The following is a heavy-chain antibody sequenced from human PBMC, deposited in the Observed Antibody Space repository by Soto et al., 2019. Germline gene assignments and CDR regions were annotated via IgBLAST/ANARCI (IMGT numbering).Heavy chain of an antibody. CDR3: AREQGYGWYRVADY. CDR1: GFTFSSHG. J-gene: IGHJ4*02. Sequence: QVQLVESGGGVVQPGGSLTLSCAASGFTFSSHGMHWVRLASGRGLEWVAVFSYDGINKHYGDSVKGRFTISRDNSKNTVSLQMNSLRVEDTAVYYCAREQGYGWYRVADYWGQGTLVTVSS. CDR2: FSYDGINK. V-gene: IGHV3-30*03. D-gene: IGHD6-19*01.